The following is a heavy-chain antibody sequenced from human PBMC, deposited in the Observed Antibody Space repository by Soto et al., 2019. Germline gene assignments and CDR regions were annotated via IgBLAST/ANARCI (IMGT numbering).Heavy chain of an antibody. J-gene: IGHJ6*03. D-gene: IGHD3-10*01. CDR3: ARAVNQGMVGGYYYYYYGDV. V-gene: IGHV3-11*01. CDR2: ISSSATII. CDR1: GFTLSDYY. Sequence: QVQLVESGGGLVKPGGSLRLSCEASGFTLSDYYMTWIRQAPGKGLEWISYISSSATIIYYADSVKGRFTISRDNAKTSLYLQMNSLSADDTAVYYCARAVNQGMVGGYYYYYYGDVWGKGTTVTVSS.